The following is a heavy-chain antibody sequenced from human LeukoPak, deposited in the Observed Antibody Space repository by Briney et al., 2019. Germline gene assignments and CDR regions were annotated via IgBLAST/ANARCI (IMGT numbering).Heavy chain of an antibody. CDR3: ARDAY. V-gene: IGHV4-59*11. Sequence: SETLSLTCTVSGVSIGSHYWSWIRQSPGKGLEWIGCVYNSGTTVYNPSLTGRVTISVDTSKNQYSLNLRSVTAADAAVYYCARDAYWGQGSLVTVSS. J-gene: IGHJ4*02. CDR2: VYNSGTT. CDR1: GVSIGSHY.